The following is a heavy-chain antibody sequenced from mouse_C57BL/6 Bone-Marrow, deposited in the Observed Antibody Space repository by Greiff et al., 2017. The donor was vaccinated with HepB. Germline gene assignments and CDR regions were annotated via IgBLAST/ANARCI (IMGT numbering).Heavy chain of an antibody. J-gene: IGHJ3*01. CDR2: IYPGDGDT. Sequence: QVQLQQSGPELVKPGASVKISCKASGYAFSSSWMNWVKQRPGKGLEWIGRIYPGDGDTNYNGKFKGKATLTADKSSSTAYMQLSSLTSEDSAVSFCASCDYDFAYWGQGTLVTVSA. D-gene: IGHD2-4*01. V-gene: IGHV1-82*01. CDR1: GYAFSSSW. CDR3: ASCDYDFAY.